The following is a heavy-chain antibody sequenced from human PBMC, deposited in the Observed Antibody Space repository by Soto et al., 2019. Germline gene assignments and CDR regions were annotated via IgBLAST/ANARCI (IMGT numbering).Heavy chain of an antibody. V-gene: IGHV4-34*01. CDR1: GGSFSGYY. CDR2: INHSGST. Sequence: SETLSLTCAVYGGSFSGYYWSWIRQPPGKGLEWIGEINHSGSTNYNPSLKSRVTISVDTSKNQFSLKLSSVTAADTAVYYCARDPGAVAATNDAFDIWGQGTMVTVSS. D-gene: IGHD2-15*01. CDR3: ARDPGAVAATNDAFDI. J-gene: IGHJ3*02.